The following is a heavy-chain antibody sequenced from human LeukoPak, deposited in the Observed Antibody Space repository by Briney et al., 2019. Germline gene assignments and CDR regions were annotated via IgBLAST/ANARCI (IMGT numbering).Heavy chain of an antibody. CDR2: INPNSGAT. V-gene: IGHV1-2*02. J-gene: IGHJ4*02. Sequence: ASVKVSCKASGYTFTGYYVHWLRQAPGQGLEWVAWINPNSGATNYAPQFQGRVTLTRDTSITTAYMEVSRLRSDDTAVYYCARLRALSYYDSSGDLYYFEYWGQGTLVTVSS. D-gene: IGHD3-22*01. CDR1: GYTFTGYY. CDR3: ARLRALSYYDSSGDLYYFEY.